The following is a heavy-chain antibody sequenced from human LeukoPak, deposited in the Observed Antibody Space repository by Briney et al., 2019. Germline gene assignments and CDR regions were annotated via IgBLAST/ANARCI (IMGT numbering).Heavy chain of an antibody. CDR1: GGTFSSYT. CDR3: HSRDDLLD. V-gene: IGHV1-69*13. Sequence: GASVKVSCKASGGTFSSYTISWVRQAPGQGLEWMGGIIPIFGTANYAQKFQGRVTITADESTSTAYMELSSLRSEDTAVYYCHSRDDLLDWGQGTLVTVSS. J-gene: IGHJ4*02. D-gene: IGHD5-24*01. CDR2: IIPIFGTA.